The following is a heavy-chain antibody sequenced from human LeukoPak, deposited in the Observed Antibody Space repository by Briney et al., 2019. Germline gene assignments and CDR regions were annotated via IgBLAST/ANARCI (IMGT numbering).Heavy chain of an antibody. Sequence: PSETLSLTCTVSGGSISSYYWSWIRQPAGKELEWIGRIYTSGSTNYNPSLKSRVTMSVDTSKNQFSLKLSSVTAADTAVYYCARGYGDLPGYYYYMDVWGKGTTVTVSS. D-gene: IGHD4-17*01. V-gene: IGHV4-4*07. CDR1: GGSISSYY. CDR3: ARGYGDLPGYYYYMDV. CDR2: IYTSGST. J-gene: IGHJ6*03.